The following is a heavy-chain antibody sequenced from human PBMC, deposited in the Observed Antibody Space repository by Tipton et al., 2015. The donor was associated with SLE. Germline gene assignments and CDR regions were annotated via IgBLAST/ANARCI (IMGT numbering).Heavy chain of an antibody. CDR1: GGSISSYY. Sequence: TLSLTCTVSGGSISSYYWSWVRQPPGKGLEWIGEINDSGSTNYNPSLKSRVNISIDTSKNQFSLKVNSVTAADTAVYYCARKWDYWGQGTLVTVSS. CDR3: ARKWDY. J-gene: IGHJ4*02. D-gene: IGHD1-26*01. CDR2: INDSGST. V-gene: IGHV4-34*01.